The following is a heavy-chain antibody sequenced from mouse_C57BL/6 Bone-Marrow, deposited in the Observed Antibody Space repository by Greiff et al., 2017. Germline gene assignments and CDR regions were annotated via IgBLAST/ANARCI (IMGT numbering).Heavy chain of an antibody. J-gene: IGHJ2*01. CDR2: IYPRSGNT. CDR3: AITTVVAFSKYFDY. CDR1: GYTFTSYG. Sequence: QVQLQQSGAELARPGASVKLSCKASGYTFTSYGISWVKQRTGQGLEWIGEIYPRSGNTYYNEKLKGKATLTADKSSSTAYMELRSLTSEDSAVYFCAITTVVAFSKYFDYWGQGTTLTVSS. V-gene: IGHV1-81*01. D-gene: IGHD1-1*01.